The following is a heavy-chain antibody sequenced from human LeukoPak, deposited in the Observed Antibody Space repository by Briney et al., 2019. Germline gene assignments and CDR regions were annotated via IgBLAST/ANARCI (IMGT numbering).Heavy chain of an antibody. D-gene: IGHD3-10*01. J-gene: IGHJ6*03. CDR2: IKKDGSEK. CDR1: GFTFSSYW. Sequence: GGSLRLSCAASGFTFSSYWMSWVRQAPGKGLEWVANIKKDGSEKHYVDSVKGRFTISRDNAKNSLYLQMNSLRAEDTAVYYCARSGKLHRYYYYMDVWGKGTTVTVSS. V-gene: IGHV3-7*01. CDR3: ARSGKLHRYYYYMDV.